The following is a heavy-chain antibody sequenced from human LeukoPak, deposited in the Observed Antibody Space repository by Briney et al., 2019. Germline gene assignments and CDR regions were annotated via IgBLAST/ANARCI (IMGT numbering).Heavy chain of an antibody. CDR1: GYTFTTYG. D-gene: IGHD2-2*01. CDR2: INANNANT. Sequence: ASVKVSCKASGYTFTTYGVSWVRQAPGQGLEWLGWINANNANTNYAQNLQGRVTMTTDPSTSTAYMELRSLRSDDTAVYYCARWAGYCSGTSCYPYYFDYWGQGTLVTVSS. J-gene: IGHJ4*02. V-gene: IGHV1-18*01. CDR3: ARWAGYCSGTSCYPYYFDY.